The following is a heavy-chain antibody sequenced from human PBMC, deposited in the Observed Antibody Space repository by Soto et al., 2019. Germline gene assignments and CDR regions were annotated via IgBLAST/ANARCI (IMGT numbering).Heavy chain of an antibody. CDR1: GGSISSGGYY. J-gene: IGHJ5*02. CDR2: IYYSGST. D-gene: IGHD3-22*01. V-gene: IGHV4-31*03. CDR3: ARVLTYYYDSSGYYSVWFAP. Sequence: QVQLQESGPGLVKPSQTLSLTCTVSGGSISSGGYYWSWIRQHPGKGLEWIGYIYYSGSTYYNPSLKSRVTRSVDTSKNQFSLKLSSVTAADTAVYYCARVLTYYYDSSGYYSVWFAPWGQGTLVTVSS.